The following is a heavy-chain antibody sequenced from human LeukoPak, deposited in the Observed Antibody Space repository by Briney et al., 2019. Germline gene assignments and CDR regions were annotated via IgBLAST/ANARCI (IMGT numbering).Heavy chain of an antibody. V-gene: IGHV4-34*01. CDR2: INHSGST. CDR3: ASYQLPQGWFDP. CDR1: GGSFSGYY. J-gene: IGHJ5*02. Sequence: SETLSLTWAVYGGSFSGYYWSWIRQPPGKGLEWIGEINHSGSTNYNPSLKSRVTISVDTSKNQFSLKLSSVTAADTAVYYCASYQLPQGWFDPWGQGTLVTVSS. D-gene: IGHD2-2*01.